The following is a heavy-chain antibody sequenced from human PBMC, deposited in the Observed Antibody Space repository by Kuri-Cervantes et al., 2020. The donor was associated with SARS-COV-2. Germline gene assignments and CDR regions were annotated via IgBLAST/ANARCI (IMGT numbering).Heavy chain of an antibody. Sequence: SETLSLTCTVSGDSISDYYWSWIRQPPGKGLEWIGYIYYSGTTNYNPSLKSRVTISVDTSKNQFSLKLSSVTAADTAVYYCARVPYGTLQYFDYWGQGTLVTVSS. CDR3: ARVPYGTLQYFDY. J-gene: IGHJ4*02. CDR1: GDSISDYY. D-gene: IGHD4-11*01. CDR2: IYYSGTT. V-gene: IGHV4-59*01.